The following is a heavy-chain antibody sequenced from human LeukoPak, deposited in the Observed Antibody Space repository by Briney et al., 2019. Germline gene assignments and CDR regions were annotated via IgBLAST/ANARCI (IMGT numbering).Heavy chain of an antibody. Sequence: PGGSLRLSCAASGFTFSSYGMHWVRQDPGNGLEWVAVIWYDGSNKYYIDSVKGRFTISRDNSKNTLYLQMNSLRAEDTAVYYCAGAGDSSGALDVWGKGTTVTVSS. CDR3: AGAGDSSGALDV. CDR2: IWYDGSNK. J-gene: IGHJ6*04. V-gene: IGHV3-33*01. CDR1: GFTFSSYG. D-gene: IGHD6-25*01.